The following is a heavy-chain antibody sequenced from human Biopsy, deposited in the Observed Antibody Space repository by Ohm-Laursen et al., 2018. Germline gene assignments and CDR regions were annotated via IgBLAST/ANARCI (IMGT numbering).Heavy chain of an antibody. V-gene: IGHV1-2*02. CDR1: GYTFTSYH. D-gene: IGHD3-22*01. J-gene: IGHJ5*02. Sequence: ASVKVSCKASGYTFTSYHVHWVRQAPGQGLEWMGWINAKTGDTNYAQKFQSRVTMTRDPSISTAYVDLSSLRSDDTAVYYCTRGGYYYDSLAYYYWFDPWGQGTLVTVSS. CDR3: TRGGYYYDSLAYYYWFDP. CDR2: INAKTGDT.